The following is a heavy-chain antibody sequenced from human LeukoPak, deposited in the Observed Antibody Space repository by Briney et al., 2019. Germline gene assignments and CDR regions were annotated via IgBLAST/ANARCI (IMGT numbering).Heavy chain of an antibody. Sequence: SETLSLTCAVYGGSFSGYYWSWIRQPPGKGLEWIGEIHHSESTNYNPSLKSRVTISVDTSTNQFSLKLSSVTAADTAVYYCARGVGRLRYCSSTSCSHAYWREGTLVTVSS. J-gene: IGHJ4*02. CDR3: ARGVGRLRYCSSTSCSHAY. D-gene: IGHD2-2*01. CDR1: GGSFSGYY. V-gene: IGHV4-34*01. CDR2: IHHSEST.